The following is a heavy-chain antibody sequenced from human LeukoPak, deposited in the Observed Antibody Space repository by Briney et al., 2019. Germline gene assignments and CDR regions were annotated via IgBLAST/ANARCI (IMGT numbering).Heavy chain of an antibody. CDR1: GFTFSSYA. CDR3: AKDGAGGIYYFDY. CDR2: ISGSGGST. D-gene: IGHD3-16*01. V-gene: IGHV3-23*01. Sequence: PGGSLRLSCAASGFTFSSYAMSWVRQAPGKGLEWVSAISGSGGSTYYADSVKGRFTISRDNSKNILYLQMNSLRAEDTAVYYCAKDGAGGIYYFDYWGQGTLVTVSS. J-gene: IGHJ4*02.